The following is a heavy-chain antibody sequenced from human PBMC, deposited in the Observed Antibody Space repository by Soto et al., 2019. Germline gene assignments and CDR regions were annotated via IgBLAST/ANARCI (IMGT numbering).Heavy chain of an antibody. Sequence: GECLKISCRGSGYSFATFWIGWVRQMPGKGLEWMGIIFPGDSDTRYSPSFQGQVTISADKSTSTAYLQWSSLKASDTAMYYCATPYNNYDYWGQGTLVTVSS. J-gene: IGHJ4*02. CDR3: ATPYNNYDY. D-gene: IGHD4-4*01. V-gene: IGHV5-51*01. CDR2: IFPGDSDT. CDR1: GYSFATFW.